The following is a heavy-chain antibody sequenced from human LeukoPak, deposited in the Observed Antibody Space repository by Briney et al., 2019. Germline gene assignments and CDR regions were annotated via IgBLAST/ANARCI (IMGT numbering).Heavy chain of an antibody. Sequence: SGPTLVKPTQTLTLTCTFSGFSFSTCGVGVGWILQPPEKALEWLALIYWDDDKRYSPSLKSRLTITRDTSKNHVFLTMTNVGPVDTATYYGGHRKGYCSDGNCYPHFDYWGQGTLVTVSS. V-gene: IGHV2-5*02. D-gene: IGHD2-15*01. CDR3: GHRKGYCSDGNCYPHFDY. CDR1: GFSFSTCGVG. J-gene: IGHJ4*02. CDR2: IYWDDDK.